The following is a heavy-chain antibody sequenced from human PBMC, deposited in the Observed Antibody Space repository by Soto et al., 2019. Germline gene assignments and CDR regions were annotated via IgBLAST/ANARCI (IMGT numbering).Heavy chain of an antibody. CDR1: GFTFSSYA. D-gene: IGHD3-3*01. CDR3: SGDTYYDFWRHWEFDP. Sequence: GGSLRLSCAASGFTFSSYAMSWVRQAPGKGLEWVSAISGSGGSTYYADSVKGRFTISRDNSKNTLYLQMNSLRAEDTAVYYCSGDTYYDFWRHWEFDPWGQGTLVTVSS. V-gene: IGHV3-23*01. CDR2: ISGSGGST. J-gene: IGHJ5*02.